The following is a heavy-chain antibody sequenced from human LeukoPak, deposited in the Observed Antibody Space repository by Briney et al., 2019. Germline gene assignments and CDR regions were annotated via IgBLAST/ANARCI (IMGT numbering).Heavy chain of an antibody. D-gene: IGHD3-22*01. CDR1: GGSFSGYY. Sequence: SETLSLTCAVYGGSFSGYYWSWIRQPPGKGLEWIGEINHSGSTNYNPSLKSRVTISVDTSKNQFSLKLSSVTAADTAVYYCARTITMTSYAFDIWGQGTMVTVSS. CDR3: ARTITMTSYAFDI. CDR2: INHSGST. J-gene: IGHJ3*02. V-gene: IGHV4-34*01.